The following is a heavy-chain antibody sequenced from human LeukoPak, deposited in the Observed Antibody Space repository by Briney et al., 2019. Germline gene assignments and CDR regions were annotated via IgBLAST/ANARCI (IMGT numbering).Heavy chain of an antibody. CDR2: IYPGDSDT. CDR1: GYSFTSYG. D-gene: IGHD4-17*01. CDR3: ARQREFTVTYFDY. V-gene: IGHV5-51*01. Sequence: GESLKISCKGSGYSFTSYGIGWVRQMPGKGLEWMGIIYPGDSDTRYSPSFQGQVTISADKSISTAYLQWSSLKASDTAMYYCARQREFTVTYFDYWGQGTLVTVSS. J-gene: IGHJ4*02.